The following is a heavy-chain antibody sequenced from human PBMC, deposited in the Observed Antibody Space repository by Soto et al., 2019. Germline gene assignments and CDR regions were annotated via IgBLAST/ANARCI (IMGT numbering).Heavy chain of an antibody. Sequence: SETLSLTCTVSGDSITGSYWSWIRQPPGKTLALIGYIYHSGTTTYNPSLKSRVSISVDTCKNQFSLRLTSVIAADTAVYYCARDMPYAAGSLAGCDYWGQGILVTVSS. CDR3: ARDMPYAAGSLAGCDY. V-gene: IGHV4-59*01. D-gene: IGHD1-26*01. CDR1: GDSITGSY. CDR2: IYHSGTT. J-gene: IGHJ4*02.